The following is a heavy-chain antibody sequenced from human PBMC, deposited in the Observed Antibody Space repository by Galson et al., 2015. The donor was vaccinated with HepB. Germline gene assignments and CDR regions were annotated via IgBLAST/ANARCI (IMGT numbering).Heavy chain of an antibody. CDR2: IYWNDGK. D-gene: IGHD2-15*01. Sequence: PALVKPTQTLTLMCTFSGFSLSTSGVAVGWIRQPPGKALEWLALIYWNDGKRYSPSLKSRLTITKDTSKSQVVLTMTNMDPVDTATYYCAHRDYCSGGACYSGPYFDYWGQGTLVTVSS. V-gene: IGHV2-5*01. CDR3: AHRDYCSGGACYSGPYFDY. CDR1: GFSLSTSGVA. J-gene: IGHJ4*02.